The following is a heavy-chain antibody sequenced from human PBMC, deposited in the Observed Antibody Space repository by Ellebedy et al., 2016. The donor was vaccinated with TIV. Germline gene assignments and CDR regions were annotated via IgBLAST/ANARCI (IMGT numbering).Heavy chain of an antibody. CDR3: ARDQRYSGYVP. D-gene: IGHD5-12*01. CDR1: GGSFSGYY. Sequence: SETLSLXCAVYGGSFSGYYWSWIRQPPGKGLEWIGEINHSGSTNYNPSLKSRVTMSVDTSKNQFSLKLSSVTAADTAVYYCARDQRYSGYVPWGQGTLVTVSS. CDR2: INHSGST. J-gene: IGHJ5*02. V-gene: IGHV4-34*01.